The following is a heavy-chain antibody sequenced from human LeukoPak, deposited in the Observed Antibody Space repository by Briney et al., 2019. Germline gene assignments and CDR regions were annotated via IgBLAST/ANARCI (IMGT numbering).Heavy chain of an antibody. Sequence: GGSLRLSCAASGFTFSDYAMHWVRQAPGKELEYVSAISSNGGSIHYANSVKGRFTISRDNSMNTLYLQMDSLRAEDMAVYYCARDTCGCGSGWHLYWYFDLWGRGTLVTVSS. D-gene: IGHD6-19*01. CDR2: ISSNGGSI. CDR1: GFTFSDYA. J-gene: IGHJ2*01. V-gene: IGHV3-64*01. CDR3: ARDTCGCGSGWHLYWYFDL.